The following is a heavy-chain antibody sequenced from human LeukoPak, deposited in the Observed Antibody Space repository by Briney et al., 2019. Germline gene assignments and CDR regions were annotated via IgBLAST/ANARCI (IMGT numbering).Heavy chain of an antibody. CDR1: GYTFTSNW. Sequence: GESLKISCKGSGYTFTSNWIGWVRQKPGKGLEWMRMIYPGDSDTRYSPSLQGQVTISADKSVNTAYLQWSSLKASDTAMYYCARQWRLGYSYSDYWGQGTLVTVSS. CDR2: IYPGDSDT. CDR3: ARQWRLGYSYSDY. J-gene: IGHJ4*02. V-gene: IGHV5-51*01. D-gene: IGHD5-18*01.